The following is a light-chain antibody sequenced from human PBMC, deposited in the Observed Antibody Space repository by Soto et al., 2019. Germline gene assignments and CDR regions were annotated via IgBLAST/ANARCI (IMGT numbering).Light chain of an antibody. J-gene: IGKJ4*01. CDR3: QRYGNYFN. Sequence: EGVLTQSPATRSLSPGERATLACGSSQSVNSTYIAWYQQRPGLPPRLLIYDASFRASGVPDRFSGSGSGTDFTLTISRLEPEDFAVYYCQRYGNYFNFGGGTKVDIK. V-gene: IGKV3D-20*01. CDR1: QSVNSTY. CDR2: DAS.